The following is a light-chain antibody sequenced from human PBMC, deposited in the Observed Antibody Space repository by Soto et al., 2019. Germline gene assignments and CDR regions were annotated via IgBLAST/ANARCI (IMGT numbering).Light chain of an antibody. CDR3: QQYKNWPPFT. CDR1: QSVDSN. J-gene: IGKJ2*01. Sequence: EVVMTQSPATLSLSPGTRATLSCRASQSVDSNLAWYQLKPGQAPRLLVSGASTRATGVPARFSGSGFGTEFTLTISSLQSEDVALYYCQQYKNWPPFTFGQGTKLEIK. V-gene: IGKV3-15*01. CDR2: GAS.